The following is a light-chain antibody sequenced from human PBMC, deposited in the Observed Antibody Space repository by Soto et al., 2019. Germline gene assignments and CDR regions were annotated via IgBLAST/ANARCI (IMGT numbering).Light chain of an antibody. CDR1: QSVSSY. CDR3: QQYGSSPYT. J-gene: IGKJ2*01. Sequence: ENVLTQSPGTLSLSPGERATLSCRVSQSVSSYLAWYQQKPGQAPRLLIYGASTRATGIPDRFSGSGSETDFTLTISRLEPEDFAVYYCQQYGSSPYTLGQGTKLEIK. V-gene: IGKV3-20*01. CDR2: GAS.